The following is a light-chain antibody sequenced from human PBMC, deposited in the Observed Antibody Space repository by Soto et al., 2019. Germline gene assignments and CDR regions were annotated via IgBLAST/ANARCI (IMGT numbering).Light chain of an antibody. V-gene: IGKV3-15*01. CDR2: GAS. CDR1: QSVSSN. Sequence: EIVMTQSPATLSVSPGERATLSCRASQSVSSNLALYQQKPGQAPRLLIYGASTRPTGIPARFSGSGSGTEFTLTISSLQSEDFALYYGQQYNNWPPLTFGGGTKVEIK. J-gene: IGKJ4*01. CDR3: QQYNNWPPLT.